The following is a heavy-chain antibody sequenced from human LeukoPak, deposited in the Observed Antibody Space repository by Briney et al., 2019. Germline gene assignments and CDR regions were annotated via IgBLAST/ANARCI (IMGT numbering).Heavy chain of an antibody. CDR1: GFSLNKQY. D-gene: IGHD6-19*01. CDR3: AGGQMFTSGGFDD. V-gene: IGHV3-53*01. Sequence: PAASLGLSCAGSGFSLNKQYLGWGRQAPGEGLECVSVIYTGGDTYYPDPVRGRFTISRDNSKNTVNLQMNSLRAEDTALYYCAGGQMFTSGGFDDWGQGPLVTVSS. CDR2: IYTGGDT. J-gene: IGHJ4*02.